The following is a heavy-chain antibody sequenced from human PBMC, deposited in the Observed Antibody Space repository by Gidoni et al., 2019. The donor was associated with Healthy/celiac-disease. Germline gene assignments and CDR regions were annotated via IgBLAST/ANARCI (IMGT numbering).Heavy chain of an antibody. Sequence: QVQLQQWGAGLLKPSETLSLTCAVYGGSFSGYYWSWIRQPPGKGLEWIGEINHSGSTNYNPSLKSRVTISVDTSKNQFSLKLSSVTAADTAVYYCASAERKPKWPQGHYYYMDVWGKGTTVTVSS. CDR3: ASAERKPKWPQGHYYYMDV. CDR2: INHSGST. D-gene: IGHD5-12*01. J-gene: IGHJ6*03. CDR1: GGSFSGYY. V-gene: IGHV4-34*01.